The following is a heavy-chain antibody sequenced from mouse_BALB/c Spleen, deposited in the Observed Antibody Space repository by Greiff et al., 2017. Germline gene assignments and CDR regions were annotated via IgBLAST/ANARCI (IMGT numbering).Heavy chain of an antibody. D-gene: IGHD1-2*01. J-gene: IGHJ2*01. CDR3: TRGEGFITTARRDDY. Sequence: VQLKESGTVLARPGASVKMSCKASGYTFTSYWMHWVKQRPGQGLEWIGAIYPGNSDTSYNQKFKGKAKLTAVTSTSTAYMELSSLTNEDSAVYYCTRGEGFITTARRDDYWGQGTTLTVSS. V-gene: IGHV1-5*01. CDR1: GYTFTSYW. CDR2: IYPGNSDT.